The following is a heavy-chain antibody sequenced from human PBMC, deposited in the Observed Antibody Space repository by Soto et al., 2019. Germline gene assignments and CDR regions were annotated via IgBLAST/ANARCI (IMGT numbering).Heavy chain of an antibody. CDR1: GGSFSGYY. D-gene: IGHD3-22*01. Sequence: QVQLLQWGAGLLKPSETLSLTCGVYGGSFSGYYWSWIRQPPGKGLEWIGEISHSGSTNYNSSLKRRVTISLDTSKNQFSLKLNSVTAADTAVYFCARDEHYYDSSGHDHYYYGMDVWGQGTTVTVSS. V-gene: IGHV4-34*01. J-gene: IGHJ6*02. CDR3: ARDEHYYDSSGHDHYYYGMDV. CDR2: ISHSGST.